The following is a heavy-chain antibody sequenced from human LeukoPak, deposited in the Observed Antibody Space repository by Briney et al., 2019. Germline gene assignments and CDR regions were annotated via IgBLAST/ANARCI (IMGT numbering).Heavy chain of an antibody. CDR2: ISGSGGST. CDR3: AKGAWYSSGWFNY. J-gene: IGHJ4*02. V-gene: IGHV3-23*01. Sequence: GGSLRLSCAASGFTFSTYAMSWVRQAPGKGLEWASAISGSGGSTYFPDSVKGRFTISRDNSKNTLYLQMNSLRAEDTAVYYCAKGAWYSSGWFNYWGQGTLVTVSS. CDR1: GFTFSTYA. D-gene: IGHD6-19*01.